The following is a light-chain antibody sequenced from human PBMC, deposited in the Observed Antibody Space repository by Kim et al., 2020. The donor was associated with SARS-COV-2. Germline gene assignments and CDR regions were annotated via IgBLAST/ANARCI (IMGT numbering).Light chain of an antibody. V-gene: IGLV1-44*01. CDR2: SNN. Sequence: GQRDTITCSGSNSNIGSNTVNWYQHLPGTAPKLLIYSNNQRPSGVPDRFSGSKSGTSASLAFSGLQSEDEADYYCAAWDDSLNGVIFGGGTQLTVL. J-gene: IGLJ2*01. CDR1: NSNIGSNT. CDR3: AAWDDSLNGVI.